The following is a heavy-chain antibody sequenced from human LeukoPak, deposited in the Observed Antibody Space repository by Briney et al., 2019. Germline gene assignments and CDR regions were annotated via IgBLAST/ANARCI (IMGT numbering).Heavy chain of an antibody. CDR2: IYHSGST. CDR3: GREVLDGYYDSSGYYYDY. J-gene: IGHJ4*02. V-gene: IGHV4-38-2*02. Sequence: SETLSLTCTVSGYSINSGYYWGWIRQPPGKGLEWIGNIYHSGSTHYNPSLKSRVTISLDTSKNQFSLKLSSVTAADTAVYYCGREVLDGYYDSSGYYYDYWGQGTLVTVSS. D-gene: IGHD3-22*01. CDR1: GYSINSGYY.